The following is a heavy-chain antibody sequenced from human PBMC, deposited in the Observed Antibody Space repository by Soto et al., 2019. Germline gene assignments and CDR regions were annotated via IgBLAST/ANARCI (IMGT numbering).Heavy chain of an antibody. Sequence: HGESLKISCKGSGYSFTSYWIGWVRQMPGKGLEWMGIIYPGDSDTRYSPSFQGQVTISADKSISTAYLQWSSLKASDTAMYYCARHVEVATMSQGVYYGMDVWGQGTTVTVSS. V-gene: IGHV5-51*01. CDR3: ARHVEVATMSQGVYYGMDV. CDR2: IYPGDSDT. J-gene: IGHJ6*02. D-gene: IGHD5-12*01. CDR1: GYSFTSYW.